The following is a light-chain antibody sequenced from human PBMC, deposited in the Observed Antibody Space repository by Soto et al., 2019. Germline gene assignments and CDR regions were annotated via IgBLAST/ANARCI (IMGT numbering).Light chain of an antibody. CDR1: TSVSSSY. V-gene: IGKV3-20*01. CDR2: GAS. J-gene: IGKJ4*01. Sequence: EIVLTQYPGTLSLSPGERATLSCRASTSVSSSYLAWYQQKPGQAPRLLIYGASSRATGIPDRFSGSGSGTDFTLTISRREPEDFAGFYCHQYGSSPLTFGGGPKVEIK. CDR3: HQYGSSPLT.